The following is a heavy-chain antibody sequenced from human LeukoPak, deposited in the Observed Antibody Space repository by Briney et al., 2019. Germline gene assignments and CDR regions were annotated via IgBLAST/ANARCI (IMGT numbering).Heavy chain of an antibody. D-gene: IGHD6-19*01. CDR2: VYYSGTT. Sequence: SETLSLTCTVSSGSLNSYYWSWIRLPPGKGLEWIGYVYYSGTTSYSPSLKSRVTISVDTSKNQFSLRLSSVTAADTAVYYCARHVGHDQWLFVDYWGQGSLVTVSS. J-gene: IGHJ4*02. V-gene: IGHV4-59*08. CDR3: ARHVGHDQWLFVDY. CDR1: SGSLNSYY.